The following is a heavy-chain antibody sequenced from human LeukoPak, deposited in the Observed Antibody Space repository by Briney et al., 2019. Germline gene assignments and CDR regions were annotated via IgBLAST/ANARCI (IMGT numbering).Heavy chain of an antibody. CDR3: ASLRDSSGWYGPTGAFDI. Sequence: SETLSLTCTVSGYSISSGYYWGWIRQPPGKGLKWIGSIYHSGSTYYNPSLKSRVTISVDTSKNQFSLKLSSVTAADTAVYYCASLRDSSGWYGPTGAFDIWGQGTMVTVSS. CDR1: GYSISSGYY. J-gene: IGHJ3*02. D-gene: IGHD6-19*01. V-gene: IGHV4-38-2*02. CDR2: IYHSGST.